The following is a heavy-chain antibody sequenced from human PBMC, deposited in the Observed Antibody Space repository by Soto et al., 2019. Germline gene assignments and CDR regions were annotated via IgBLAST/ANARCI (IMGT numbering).Heavy chain of an antibody. CDR3: AGQKREADNGYCSSISCYGLNWFDP. Sequence: QVQLVQSGAEVKKPGASVKVSCKASGYTFTSYYMHWVRQAPGQGLEWMGIINPSGGSTSYAQKFQGRVTMTRDTSTSTVYMELSSLRSEDTAVYYCAGQKREADNGYCSSISCYGLNWFDPWGQGTLVTVSS. J-gene: IGHJ5*02. CDR2: INPSGGST. CDR1: GYTFTSYY. D-gene: IGHD2-2*01. V-gene: IGHV1-46*01.